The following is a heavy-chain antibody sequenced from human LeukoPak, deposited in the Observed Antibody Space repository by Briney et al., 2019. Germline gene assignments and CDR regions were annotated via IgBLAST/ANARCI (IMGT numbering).Heavy chain of an antibody. J-gene: IGHJ4*02. CDR3: ARGIRNYYGSGFDY. CDR1: GGSISSYY. Sequence: SETLSLTCTVSGGSISSYYWSWIRQPPGKGLEWIGYIYYSGSTNYNPSLKSRVTISVDTSKNQFSLKLSSVTAADTAVYYCARGIRNYYGSGFDYWGQGTLVTVSS. D-gene: IGHD3-10*01. V-gene: IGHV4-59*01. CDR2: IYYSGST.